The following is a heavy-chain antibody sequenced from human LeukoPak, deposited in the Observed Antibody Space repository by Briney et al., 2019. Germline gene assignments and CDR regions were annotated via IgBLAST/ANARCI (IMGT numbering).Heavy chain of an antibody. D-gene: IGHD3-16*01. V-gene: IGHV3-11*06. CDR1: GFTFSDYY. CDR2: ISSSSSYI. Sequence: GGSLRLSCAAPGFTFSDYYMSWIRQAPGKGLEWVSYISSSSSYIYYADSVKGRFTISRDNAKNSLYLQMNSLRAEDTAVYYCDINKTTRMLGEGLIPTPRNTPKTYFLLKKTSREPRERGVFFCGGGGVFVWWGRLPPTPGGPGTL. CDR3: DINKTTRMLGEGLIPTPRNTPKTYFLLKKTSREPRERGVFFCGGGGVFVWWGRLPPTP. J-gene: IGHJ1*01.